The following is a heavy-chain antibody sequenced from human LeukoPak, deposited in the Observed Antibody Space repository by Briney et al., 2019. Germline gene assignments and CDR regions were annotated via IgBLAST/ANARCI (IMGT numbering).Heavy chain of an antibody. D-gene: IGHD3-22*01. J-gene: IGHJ1*01. CDR2: LIENGATT. CDR1: GFTFRSHA. Sequence: GGSLRLSCAASGFTFRSHAMSWVRQAPGKGLEWVSGLIENGATTYYADSVKGRFSISRDNSMNTVYLQMNNLRAEDTAVYYCARDLAFTMTMWGQGTLVTVSS. V-gene: IGHV3-23*01. CDR3: ARDLAFTMTM.